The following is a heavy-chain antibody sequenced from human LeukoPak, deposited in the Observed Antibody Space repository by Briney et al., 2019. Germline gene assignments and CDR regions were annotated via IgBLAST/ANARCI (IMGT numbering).Heavy chain of an antibody. Sequence: PGGSLRLSCSAGGFTFSDYAVTWVRQAPGKGLEWVGFIRNKASGGTADYAASVKGRFTISRDDSKTIAYLQMNSLKIEDTAVYYCSRAYSTGWLGINDYWGQGAQVTVSS. CDR2: IRNKASGGTA. J-gene: IGHJ4*02. V-gene: IGHV3-49*04. D-gene: IGHD6-19*01. CDR1: GFTFSDYA. CDR3: SRAYSTGWLGINDY.